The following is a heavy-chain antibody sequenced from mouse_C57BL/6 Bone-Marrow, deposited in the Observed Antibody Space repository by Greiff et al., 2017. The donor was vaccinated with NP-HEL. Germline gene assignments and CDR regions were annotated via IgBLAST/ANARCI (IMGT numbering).Heavy chain of an antibody. D-gene: IGHD1-1*01. CDR1: GYTFTSYW. J-gene: IGHJ4*01. V-gene: IGHV1-50*01. CDR3: SCSSPYYAMDY. CDR2: IDPSDSYT. Sequence: QVQLQQPGAELVKPGASVKLSCKASGYTFTSYWMQWVKQRPGQGLEWIGEIDPSDSYTNYNQKFKGKATLTVDTSSSTASMQLSSLTSEDSAVDNCSCSSPYYAMDYWDQGTSVTVSA.